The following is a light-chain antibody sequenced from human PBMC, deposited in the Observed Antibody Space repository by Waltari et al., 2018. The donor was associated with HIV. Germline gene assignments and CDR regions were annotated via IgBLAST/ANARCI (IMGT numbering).Light chain of an antibody. Sequence: QSVLTQPPSVSGAPGQRVTISCTGSSSNIGTGYDVHWYQQLPGTAPKLLIYANNNRPSGVPDRCAGSKSGTSASLAITGLQADDEADYYCQSYDSSLTTFFGAGTKVTVL. J-gene: IGLJ1*01. V-gene: IGLV1-40*01. CDR2: ANN. CDR3: QSYDSSLTTF. CDR1: SSNIGTGYD.